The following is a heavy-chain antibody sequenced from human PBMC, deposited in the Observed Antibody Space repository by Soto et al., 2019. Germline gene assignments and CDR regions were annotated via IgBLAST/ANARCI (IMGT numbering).Heavy chain of an antibody. CDR3: AKLKDTAMESQYYYYGMDV. CDR1: GFTFSSYA. CDR2: ISGSGGST. D-gene: IGHD5-18*01. Sequence: PGGSLRLSCAASGFTFSSYAMSWVRQAPGKGLEWVSAISGSGGSTYYADSVKGRFTISRDNSKNTLYLQMNSLRAEDTAVYYCAKLKDTAMESQYYYYGMDVWGQGTTVTVSS. J-gene: IGHJ6*02. V-gene: IGHV3-23*01.